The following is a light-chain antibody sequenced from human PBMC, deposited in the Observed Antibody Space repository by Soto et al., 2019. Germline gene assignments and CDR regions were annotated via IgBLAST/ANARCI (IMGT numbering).Light chain of an antibody. Sequence: DIVMTQSPATLSVSAGETATLSCRASEDVSFTLAWYQQKPGQSPRLLIYHVSTRATGIPDRFSGSGSGTEFTLTISDLQSEDFAVYYCQQYRKGPPWTFGQGTKVDMK. CDR2: HVS. V-gene: IGKV3-15*01. CDR1: EDVSFT. J-gene: IGKJ1*01. CDR3: QQYRKGPPWT.